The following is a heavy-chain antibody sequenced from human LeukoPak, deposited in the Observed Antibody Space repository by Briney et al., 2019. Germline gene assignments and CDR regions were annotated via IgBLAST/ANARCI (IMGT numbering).Heavy chain of an antibody. V-gene: IGHV1-18*01. Sequence: ASVKVSCKASGYTFTSYGISWVRQAPGQGLEWMGWISAYNGNTNYAQKLQGRVTMTTDTSTSTAYMELRSLRSDDTAVYYCARSYYYDSSGYYYLDYWSQGTLVTVSS. CDR2: ISAYNGNT. J-gene: IGHJ4*02. D-gene: IGHD3-22*01. CDR1: GYTFTSYG. CDR3: ARSYYYDSSGYYYLDY.